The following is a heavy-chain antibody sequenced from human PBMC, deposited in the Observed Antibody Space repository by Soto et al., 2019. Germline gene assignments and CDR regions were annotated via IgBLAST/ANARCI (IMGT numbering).Heavy chain of an antibody. D-gene: IGHD7-27*01. Sequence: QVQLQESGPGLVKPSQTLSLTCTVSGGSINTVNYYWSWIRQSPDKGLEWIGNIYNGGTTYNNPSLTSXXTXAXXTSNNQFSLKLSSVSAADTAVYYCARGPSGDKVDYWGQGTLVTVSS. V-gene: IGHV4-30-4*01. CDR2: IYNGGTT. CDR1: GGSINTVNYY. CDR3: ARGPSGDKVDY. J-gene: IGHJ4*02.